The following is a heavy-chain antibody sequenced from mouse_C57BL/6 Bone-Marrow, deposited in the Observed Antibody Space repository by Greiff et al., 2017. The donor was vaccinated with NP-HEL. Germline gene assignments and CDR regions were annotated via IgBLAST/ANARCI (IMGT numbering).Heavy chain of an antibody. CDR3: ARVGDYFDY. D-gene: IGHD4-1*01. CDR2: INPGSGGT. J-gene: IGHJ2*01. CDR1: GYAFTNYL. V-gene: IGHV1-54*01. Sequence: QVQLKESGAELVRPGTSVKVSCKASGYAFTNYLIEWVKQRPGQGLEWIGVINPGSGGTNYNEKFKGKATLTADKSSSTAYMQLSSLTSEDSAVYFCARVGDYFDYWGQGTTLTVSS.